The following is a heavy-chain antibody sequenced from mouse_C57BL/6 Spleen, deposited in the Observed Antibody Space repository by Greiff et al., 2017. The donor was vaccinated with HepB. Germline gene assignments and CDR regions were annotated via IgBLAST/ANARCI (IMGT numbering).Heavy chain of an antibody. CDR2: IDPSDSYT. V-gene: IGHV1-59*01. CDR3: ARSPTGTDFDY. CDR1: GYTFTSYW. D-gene: IGHD4-1*02. Sequence: QVQLQQPGAELVRPGTSVKLSCKASGYTFTSYWMHWVKQRPGQGLEWIGVIDPSDSYTNYNQKFKGKATLTVDTSSSTAYMQLSSLTSEDSAVYYCARSPTGTDFDYWGQGTTLTVSS. J-gene: IGHJ2*01.